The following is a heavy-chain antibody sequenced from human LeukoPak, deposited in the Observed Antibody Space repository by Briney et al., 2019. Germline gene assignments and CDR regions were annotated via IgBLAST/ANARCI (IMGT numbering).Heavy chain of an antibody. Sequence: ASMKVSCKASGGTFSSYAFSWVRQAPGQGLEWMGGITPIFGTANYAQKFQGRVTITTDESTSTAYMELSSLRSEDTAVYYCARGGKNYYDSSGYPYWGQGTLVTVSS. CDR2: ITPIFGTA. J-gene: IGHJ4*02. CDR1: GGTFSSYA. D-gene: IGHD3-22*01. CDR3: ARGGKNYYDSSGYPY. V-gene: IGHV1-69*05.